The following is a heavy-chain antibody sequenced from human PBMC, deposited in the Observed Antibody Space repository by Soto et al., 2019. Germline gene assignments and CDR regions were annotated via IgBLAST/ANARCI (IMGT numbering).Heavy chain of an antibody. Sequence: VQLVQSGAEVKKPGASVKVSCKASGYTFDSSGINWMRQAPGQGLQWMGWISPFNGNTNYAQNFHYRVTMTTDTSTPTAYLELRTLRSDDTSFYYFARDRRLAYCSSCSCATTFGSWGQGTLVTVSS. D-gene: IGHD2-2*01. J-gene: IGHJ4*02. CDR2: ISPFNGNT. CDR3: ARDRRLAYCSSCSCATTFGS. V-gene: IGHV1-18*01. CDR1: GYTFDSSG.